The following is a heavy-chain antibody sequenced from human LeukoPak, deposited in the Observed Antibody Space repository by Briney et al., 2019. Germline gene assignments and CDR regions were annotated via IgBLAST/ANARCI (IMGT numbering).Heavy chain of an antibody. CDR2: AYYSGST. CDR1: GGSISSGDYY. V-gene: IGHV4-30-4*01. D-gene: IGHD3-22*01. J-gene: IGHJ5*02. Sequence: SETLSLTCTVSGGSISSGDYYWSWIRQPPGKGLEWIGYAYYSGSTYYNPSLKNRVSISVDTSKNQFSLNLSSVTDADTAVYYCARPYYYDSRIDPWGQGTLVTVSS. CDR3: ARPYYYDSRIDP.